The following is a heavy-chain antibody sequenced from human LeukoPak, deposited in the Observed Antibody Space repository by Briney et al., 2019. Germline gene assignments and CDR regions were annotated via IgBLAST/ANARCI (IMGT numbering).Heavy chain of an antibody. CDR3: ARAYYYDSSGYYYVLDY. D-gene: IGHD3-22*01. V-gene: IGHV3-33*01. J-gene: IGHJ4*02. CDR1: GFTFSSYG. CDR2: IWYDGSNK. Sequence: GGSLRLSCAASGFTFSSYGMHWVRQAPGKGLEWVAVIWYDGSNKYYADSVKGRFTISRDNSKNTLYLQMNSLRAEDTAVYYCARAYYYDSSGYYYVLDYWGQGTLVTVSS.